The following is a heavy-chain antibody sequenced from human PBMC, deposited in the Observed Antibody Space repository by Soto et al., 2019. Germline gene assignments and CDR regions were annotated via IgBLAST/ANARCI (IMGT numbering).Heavy chain of an antibody. CDR1: GFTFSSHG. CDR3: ARIEGDCSGGSCYSGGFDY. D-gene: IGHD2-15*01. V-gene: IGHV3-30*03. J-gene: IGHJ4*02. Sequence: PGGSLRLSCAASGFTFSSHGMHWLRQAPGKGLEWVTVISHDGYNEYYADSVRGRFTISRDNSKNTLYLQMNSLRTEDTAVYYCARIEGDCSGGSCYSGGFDYWGQGALVTVSS. CDR2: ISHDGYNE.